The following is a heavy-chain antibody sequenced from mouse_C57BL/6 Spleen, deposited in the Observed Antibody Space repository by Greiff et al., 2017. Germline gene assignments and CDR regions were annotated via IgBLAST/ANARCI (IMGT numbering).Heavy chain of an antibody. CDR1: GFTFSDYG. V-gene: IGHV5-17*01. D-gene: IGHD2-3*01. CDR3: ARPGLLGYFDV. CDR2: ISSGSSTI. J-gene: IGHJ1*03. Sequence: EVKLMESGGGLVKPGGSLKLSCAASGFTFSDYGMHWVRQAPEKGLEWVAYISSGSSTIYYADPVKGRFTISRDNAKNTLFLQRTSLRSEDTAMYYCARPGLLGYFDVWGTGTTVTVSS.